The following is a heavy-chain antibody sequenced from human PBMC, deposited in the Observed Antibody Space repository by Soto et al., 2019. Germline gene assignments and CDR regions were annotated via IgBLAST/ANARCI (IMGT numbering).Heavy chain of an antibody. D-gene: IGHD1-26*01. CDR1: GFTFSSYA. V-gene: IGHV3-23*01. J-gene: IGHJ5*02. Sequence: GGSLRLSCAASGFTFSSYAMGWVRQAPGKGLEWVSAISGSGGSTYYADSVKGRFTISRDNSKNTLYLQMNSLRAEDTAVYYCAKDRIGAKSEVGAKPYPLPLDPWGQGTLVTVSS. CDR3: AKDRIGAKSEVGAKPYPLPLDP. CDR2: ISGSGGST.